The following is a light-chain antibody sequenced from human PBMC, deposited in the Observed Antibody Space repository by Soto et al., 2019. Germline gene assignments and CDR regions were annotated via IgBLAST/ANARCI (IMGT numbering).Light chain of an antibody. J-gene: IGLJ1*01. Sequence: QSVLTQPASVSGSPGQSITISCTGTSSDVGGYNYVSWYQQHPGKAPKLMVYDVSNRPSGVSNRFSGSKSGNTASLTISGLQAEDEADYYCCSYASSGTLVFGTGTKVTVL. V-gene: IGLV2-14*01. CDR1: SSDVGGYNY. CDR2: DVS. CDR3: CSYASSGTLV.